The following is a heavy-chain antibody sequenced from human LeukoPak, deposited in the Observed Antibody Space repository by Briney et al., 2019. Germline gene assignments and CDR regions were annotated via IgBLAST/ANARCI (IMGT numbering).Heavy chain of an antibody. CDR3: ARDRYYGSGISV. CDR1: GGSISRGGYS. Sequence: SETLSLTCAVSGGSISRGGYSWSWIRQPPGKGLEWIGYFYYSGSTNYNPSLKSRVTISVDTSKNQFSLKLGGLTAADTAVYYCARDRYYGSGISVWGQGTLVTVSS. V-gene: IGHV4-61*08. J-gene: IGHJ4*02. D-gene: IGHD3-10*01. CDR2: FYYSGST.